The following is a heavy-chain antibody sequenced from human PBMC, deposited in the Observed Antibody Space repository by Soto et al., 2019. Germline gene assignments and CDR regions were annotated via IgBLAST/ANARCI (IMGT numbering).Heavy chain of an antibody. V-gene: IGHV3-7*03. CDR3: ARGVVAVAADYYYGMDV. CDR2: IKQDGSEK. D-gene: IGHD6-19*01. J-gene: IGHJ6*02. Sequence: EVQLVESGGGLVQPGGSLRLLCAASGFTFSSYWMSWVRQAPGKGLEWVANIKQDGSEKYYVDSVKGRFTISRDNAKNSLYLQMNSLRAEDTAVYYCARGVVAVAADYYYGMDVWGQGTTVTVSS. CDR1: GFTFSSYW.